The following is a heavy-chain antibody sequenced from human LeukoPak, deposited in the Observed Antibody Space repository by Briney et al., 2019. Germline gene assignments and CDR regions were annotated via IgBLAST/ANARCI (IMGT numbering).Heavy chain of an antibody. CDR3: AKEGRPNSGGGYYDY. V-gene: IGHV3-23*01. CDR2: VNESGGRT. CDR1: GFTFSRYA. D-gene: IGHD3-22*01. Sequence: GGSLRLSCAASGFTFSRYAMCWVRQTPGKGLEWVSTVNESGGRTYYADSVKGRFTMSRDNSKNTLSLQMNSLRAEDTAVYYCAKEGRPNSGGGYYDYWGQGTRVTVSS. J-gene: IGHJ4*02.